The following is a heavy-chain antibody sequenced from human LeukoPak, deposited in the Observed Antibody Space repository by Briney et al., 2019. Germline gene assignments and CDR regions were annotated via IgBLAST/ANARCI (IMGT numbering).Heavy chain of an antibody. Sequence: PSETLSLTCTVSGGSISSYYWSWIRQPPGKGLEWNGYIYYSGSTNYNPSLKSRVTISVDTSKNQFSLKLSSVTAADTAVYYCARGSFRGSGSYFFDYWGQGTLVTVSS. J-gene: IGHJ4*02. CDR3: ARGSFRGSGSYFFDY. CDR2: IYYSGST. V-gene: IGHV4-59*01. D-gene: IGHD3-10*01. CDR1: GGSISSYY.